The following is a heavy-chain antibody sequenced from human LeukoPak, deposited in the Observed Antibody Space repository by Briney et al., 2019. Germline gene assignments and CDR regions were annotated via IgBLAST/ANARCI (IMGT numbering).Heavy chain of an antibody. CDR2: ISGSGGST. CDR1: GFTVSSNY. D-gene: IGHD1-26*01. CDR3: AKDGGGSYSYFDY. V-gene: IGHV3-23*01. Sequence: GGSLRLSCAASGFTVSSNYMSWVRQAPGKGLEWVSVISGSGGSTYYADSVKGRFTISRDNSKNTLYLQMNSLRAEDTAVYYCAKDGGGSYSYFDYWGQGTLVTVSS. J-gene: IGHJ4*02.